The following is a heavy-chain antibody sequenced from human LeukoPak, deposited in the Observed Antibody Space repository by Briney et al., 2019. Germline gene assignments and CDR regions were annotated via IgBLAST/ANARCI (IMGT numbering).Heavy chain of an antibody. D-gene: IGHD4-17*01. Sequence: SGGSLRLSCAVSAFSVNDNYMSWVSQAPGKGLQWVSVMFPDGRTYYAHSVKGRFTISRDLARNTLLLQMHSLRADDTAVHYCARTNPVYGDYDYWGQGTLVTVSS. CDR1: AFSVNDNY. V-gene: IGHV3-53*01. CDR3: ARTNPVYGDYDY. CDR2: MFPDGRT. J-gene: IGHJ4*02.